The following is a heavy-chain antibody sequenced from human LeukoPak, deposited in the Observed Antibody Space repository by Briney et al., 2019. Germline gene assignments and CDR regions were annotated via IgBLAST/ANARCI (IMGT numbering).Heavy chain of an antibody. D-gene: IGHD3-3*01. Sequence: GASVKVSCKVSGYTLTELSMHWVRQAPGKGLEWMGGFDPEDGETVYAQKFQGRVAMTEDPSTETAYMELSSLRSEDTAVYYCATGRITIFGVVSNWFDPWGQGTLVTVSS. CDR3: ATGRITIFGVVSNWFDP. CDR2: FDPEDGET. CDR1: GYTLTELS. J-gene: IGHJ5*02. V-gene: IGHV1-24*01.